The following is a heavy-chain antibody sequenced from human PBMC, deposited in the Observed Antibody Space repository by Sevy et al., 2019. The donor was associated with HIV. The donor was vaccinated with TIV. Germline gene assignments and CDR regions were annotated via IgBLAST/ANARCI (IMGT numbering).Heavy chain of an antibody. Sequence: GGSLRLSCAASGFTFSSYAMHWVRQAPGKGLEWVAVISYDGSNKYYADSVKGRFTTSRDNSKNTLYLQMNSLRAEDTAVYYCARDGGLRYFDWLFDLGWFDPWGQGTLVTVSS. CDR3: ARDGGLRYFDWLFDLGWFDP. J-gene: IGHJ5*02. V-gene: IGHV3-30-3*01. D-gene: IGHD3-9*01. CDR1: GFTFSSYA. CDR2: ISYDGSNK.